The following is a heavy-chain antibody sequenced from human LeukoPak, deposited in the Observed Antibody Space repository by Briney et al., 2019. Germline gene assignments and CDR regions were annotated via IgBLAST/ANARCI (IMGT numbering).Heavy chain of an antibody. V-gene: IGHV1-3*01. CDR2: INAGNGDT. CDR1: GYTVTSYA. Sequence: ASVKVSCKASGYTVTSYAMHWVRQAPGQRREWMGWINAGNGDTEYSQKFQGRVTITRDTSASTAYMELSSLRPADTAVYYCARGYYDTLTGLTVGRGTSENWFDPWGQGTLVTVSS. CDR3: ARGYYDTLTGLTVGRGTSENWFDP. J-gene: IGHJ5*02. D-gene: IGHD3-9*01.